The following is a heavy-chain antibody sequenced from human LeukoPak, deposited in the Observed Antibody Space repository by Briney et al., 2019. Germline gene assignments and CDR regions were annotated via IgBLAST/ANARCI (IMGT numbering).Heavy chain of an antibody. CDR1: GFTFNNYV. CDR2: ISGSGGST. Sequence: PGGSLRLSCAASGFTFNNYVMTWVRQAPGKGLEWVSAISGSGGSTYYADSVKGRFTISRDNSKNTLYLQMNSLRAEDTAVYYCAKDVGSYYYDSSGSPPLYWGQGTLVTVSS. CDR3: AKDVGSYYYDSSGSPPLY. V-gene: IGHV3-23*01. J-gene: IGHJ4*02. D-gene: IGHD3-22*01.